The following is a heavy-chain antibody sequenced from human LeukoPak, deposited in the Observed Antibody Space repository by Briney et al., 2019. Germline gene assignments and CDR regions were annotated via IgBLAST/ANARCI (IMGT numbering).Heavy chain of an antibody. CDR2: ISSSNTYI. Sequence: GGSLRLSCAASGFTFSSYSMNWVRQAPGKGLEWVSSISSSNTYIYYADSVKGRFTISRDNAKNSLYLQMNSLRAEDTAVYYCARSWAVAGTIAFDIWGQGTMVTVSS. CDR1: GFTFSSYS. D-gene: IGHD6-19*01. V-gene: IGHV3-21*01. CDR3: ARSWAVAGTIAFDI. J-gene: IGHJ3*02.